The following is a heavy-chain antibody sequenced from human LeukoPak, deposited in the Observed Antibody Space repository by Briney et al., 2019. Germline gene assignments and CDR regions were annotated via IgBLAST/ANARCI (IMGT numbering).Heavy chain of an antibody. J-gene: IGHJ6*04. V-gene: IGHV3-53*01. CDR3: ASGIAVAQARYYGMDV. CDR1: GFTVSSYY. Sequence: GGSLRLSCAASGFTVSSYYMSWVRQAPGKGLEWVSVIYSGGSTYYADSVKGRFTISRDNTKNTLYLQMNSLRAEDTAVYYCASGIAVAQARYYGMDVWGEGTTVTVSS. D-gene: IGHD6-19*01. CDR2: IYSGGST.